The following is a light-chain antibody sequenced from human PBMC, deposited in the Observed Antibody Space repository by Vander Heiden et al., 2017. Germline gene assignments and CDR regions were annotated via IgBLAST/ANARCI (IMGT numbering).Light chain of an antibody. CDR2: KAS. Sequence: DIQMTQSPSSLSAAVGDRVTITCRASQYLSNWLAWYQQKPGKAPTLLIYKASTLESGVPSRFSGSGSGTEFTLTINSLQPDDLATYYCQHYNGYSFGQGTKVKI. CDR1: QYLSNW. CDR3: QHYNGYS. J-gene: IGKJ1*01. V-gene: IGKV1-5*03.